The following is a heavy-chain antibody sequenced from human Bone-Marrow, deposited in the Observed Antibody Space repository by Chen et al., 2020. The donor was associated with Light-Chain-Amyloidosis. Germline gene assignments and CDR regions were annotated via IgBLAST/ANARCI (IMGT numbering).Heavy chain of an antibody. J-gene: IGHJ4*02. D-gene: IGHD5-12*01. CDR3: ARRRDGYNFDY. CDR1: GYTFPNYW. V-gene: IGHV5-51*01. Sequence: EVQLEQSGPEVKKPGASLKISCKGSGYTFPNYWIGWVRQMPGKGLEWMGVIYPEDSDARYSPSFEGQVTISADKSITTAYLQWRSLKASDTAMYYCARRRDGYNFDYWGQGTLVTVSS. CDR2: IYPEDSDA.